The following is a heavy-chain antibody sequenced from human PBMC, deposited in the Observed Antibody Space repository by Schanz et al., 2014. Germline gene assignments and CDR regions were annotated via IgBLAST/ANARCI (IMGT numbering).Heavy chain of an antibody. V-gene: IGHV4-59*08. CDR2: IQYTGIT. D-gene: IGHD3-10*01. J-gene: IGHJ4*01. Sequence: QVQLQESGPRLVKSSETLSLACVVSGDSILSYYWSWIRQSPGKGLDWIGYIQYTGITNYNPSLQTRVTWPVETPKTRASLRLSSVTAADTAFYYCARHAPGSGPDYNAGFDYWGQGILVTVSS. CDR3: ARHAPGSGPDYNAGFDY. CDR1: GDSILSYY.